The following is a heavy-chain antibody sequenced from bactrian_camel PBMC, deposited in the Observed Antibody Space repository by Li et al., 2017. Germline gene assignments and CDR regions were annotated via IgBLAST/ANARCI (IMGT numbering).Heavy chain of an antibody. V-gene: IGHV3S6*01. J-gene: IGHJ4*01. CDR2: ITSLPSLFRAA. Sequence: HVQLVESGGGSVQAGGSLRLSCAASGYTVSSTRMGWFRQAPGKEVEWVAGITSLPSLFRAASYADSVKGRFTISRDNAKDTLYLQMNSLKPEDTAVYYCAAQYCRGSSLSTLLHSPAFFFYWGQGTQVTVS. CDR3: AAQYCRGSSLSTLLHSPAFFFY. D-gene: IGHD2*01. CDR1: GYTVSSTR.